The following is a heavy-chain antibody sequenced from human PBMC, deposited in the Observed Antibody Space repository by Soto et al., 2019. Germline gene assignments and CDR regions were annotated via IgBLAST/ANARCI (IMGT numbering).Heavy chain of an antibody. V-gene: IGHV3-21*01. CDR1: GFVFSDFQ. Sequence: PGGSLRLSCAASGFVFSDFQFNWVRQAPGGGIEWLSSITGTSAFTEYAESIEGRFTISRDNPNKLLFLHMDNLRPEDTAVYYCARDNLAFQGAFDLWGQGTLVTVSS. J-gene: IGHJ4*02. CDR2: ITGTSAFT. D-gene: IGHD3-16*01. CDR3: ARDNLAFQGAFDL.